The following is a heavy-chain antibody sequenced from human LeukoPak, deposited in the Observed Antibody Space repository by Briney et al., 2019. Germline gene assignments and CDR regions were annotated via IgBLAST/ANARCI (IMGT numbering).Heavy chain of an antibody. CDR3: ARGRSGSYVYYYYYMDV. J-gene: IGHJ6*03. CDR1: GFTFSSYA. D-gene: IGHD1-26*01. Sequence: AGGSLRLSCAASGFTFSSYAMHWVRQAQGKGLEWVAVISYDGSNKYYADSVKGRFTISRDNSKNTLYLQMNSLRAEDTTVYYCARGRSGSYVYYYYYMDVWGKGTTVTVSS. CDR2: ISYDGSNK. V-gene: IGHV3-30*04.